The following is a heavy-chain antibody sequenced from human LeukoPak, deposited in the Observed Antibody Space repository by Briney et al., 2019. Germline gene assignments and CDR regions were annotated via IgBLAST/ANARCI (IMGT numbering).Heavy chain of an antibody. Sequence: GGSLRLSCVDSGFTFSSYAMHWVRQAPGKGLEWVAVISYDGSNKYHADSVKGRFTISRDNSKNTLYLQMNSLRAEDTAVYYCASSVAAGHYYYYGMDVWGKGTTVTVSS. J-gene: IGHJ6*04. CDR3: ASSVAAGHYYYYGMDV. CDR2: ISYDGSNK. CDR1: GFTFSSYA. D-gene: IGHD6-13*01. V-gene: IGHV3-30*04.